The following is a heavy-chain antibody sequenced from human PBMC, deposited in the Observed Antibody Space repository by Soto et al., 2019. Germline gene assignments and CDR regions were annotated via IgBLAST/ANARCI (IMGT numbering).Heavy chain of an antibody. CDR1: GGTFSSYA. CDR2: IIPIFGTA. J-gene: IGHJ4*02. Sequence: QVQLVQSGAEVKKPGSSVKVPCKASGGTFSSYAISWVRQAPGQGLEWMGGIIPIFGTANYAQKFQGRVTITADESTSTAYMELSSLRSEDTAVYYCARDSLLWFGHSTYYFDYWGQGTLVTVSS. CDR3: ARDSLLWFGHSTYYFDY. D-gene: IGHD3-10*01. V-gene: IGHV1-69*01.